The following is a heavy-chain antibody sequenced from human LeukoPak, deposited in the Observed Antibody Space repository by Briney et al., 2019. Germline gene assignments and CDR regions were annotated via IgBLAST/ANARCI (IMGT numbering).Heavy chain of an antibody. CDR2: INHSGST. V-gene: IGHV4-34*01. CDR3: ARGNQPDLTGDSVDTAMALDY. D-gene: IGHD5-18*01. Sequence: SETLSLTCAVYGGSFSGYYWSWIRQPPGKGLEWIGEINHSGSTNYNPSLKSRVTISVDTSKNQFSLKLSSVTAADTAVYYCARGNQPDLTGDSVDTAMALDYWGQGTLVTVSS. CDR1: GGSFSGYY. J-gene: IGHJ4*02.